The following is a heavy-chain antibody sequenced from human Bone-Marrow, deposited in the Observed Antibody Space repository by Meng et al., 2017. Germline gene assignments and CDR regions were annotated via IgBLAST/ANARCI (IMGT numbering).Heavy chain of an antibody. Sequence: GESLQISCAASGFTFSSYAMHWVRQAPGQGLEWLAVISYDGSNKYYADSVKGRFTISRDNSKNTLSLQINSLRAEDTAVYYGATLARFNMVRGVIIGFDYWGQGTLVTVSS. D-gene: IGHD3-10*01. J-gene: IGHJ4*02. CDR1: GFTFSSYA. CDR2: ISYDGSNK. V-gene: IGHV3-30*07. CDR3: ATLARFNMVRGVIIGFDY.